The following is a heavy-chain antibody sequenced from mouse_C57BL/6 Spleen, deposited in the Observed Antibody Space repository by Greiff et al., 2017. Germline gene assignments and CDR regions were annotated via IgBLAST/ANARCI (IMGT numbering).Heavy chain of an antibody. J-gene: IGHJ2*01. CDR1: GYAFSSSW. D-gene: IGHD2-4*01. Sequence: QVQLQQSGPELVKPGASVKISCKASGYAFSSSWMNWVKQRPGKGLEWIGRIYPGDGDTNYNGKFKGKATLTVDKPSSTAYMQLSSLTSEDSAVYYCANYDYFDYWGQGTTLTVSS. CDR3: ANYDYFDY. V-gene: IGHV1-82*01. CDR2: IYPGDGDT.